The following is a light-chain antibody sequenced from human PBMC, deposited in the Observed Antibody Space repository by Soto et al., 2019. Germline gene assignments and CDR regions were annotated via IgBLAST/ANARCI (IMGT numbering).Light chain of an antibody. CDR3: QQYGSSPTT. J-gene: IGKJ1*01. CDR2: GAS. Sequence: EIVMTQSPATLSVSPGERATLSCRASQTVGSNLAWYQQKPGQAPRLLIYGASSRATGIPDRFSGSGSGTDFTLTISRLEPEDFAVYYCQQYGSSPTTFGQGTKVDIK. V-gene: IGKV3-20*01. CDR1: QTVGSN.